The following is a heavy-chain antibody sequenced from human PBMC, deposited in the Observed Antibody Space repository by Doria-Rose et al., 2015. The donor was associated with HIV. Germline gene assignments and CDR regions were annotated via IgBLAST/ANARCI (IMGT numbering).Heavy chain of an antibody. J-gene: IGHJ4*02. Sequence: SGPVLVKPTETLTLTCTVSGVSLSSPGMGVSWIRQPPGKALEWLANNFSDDERSYKTSLESRLTISGGTSKSQVVLTMTDMDPVDTATYYCARIKSSRWYHKYYFDFWGQGTLVIVSA. V-gene: IGHV2-26*01. CDR1: GVSLSSPGMG. D-gene: IGHD6-13*01. CDR2: NFSDDER. CDR3: ARIKSSRWYHKYYFDF.